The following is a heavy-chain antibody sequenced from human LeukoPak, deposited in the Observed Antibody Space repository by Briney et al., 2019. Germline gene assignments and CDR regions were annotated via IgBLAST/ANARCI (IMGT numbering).Heavy chain of an antibody. Sequence: PSETLSLTCTVSGDSISSCGYFWTWIRQPAGEGLEWIGRMYTDGGLSYNPSLKSRVAISMDTSKNQFSLKLTSVSAADTAVYYCARDRGFTVARGVPSWFDPWGQGTLVTVSS. CDR3: ARDRGFTVARGVPSWFDP. CDR2: MYTDGGL. CDR1: GDSISSCGYF. D-gene: IGHD3-10*01. V-gene: IGHV4-61*02. J-gene: IGHJ5*02.